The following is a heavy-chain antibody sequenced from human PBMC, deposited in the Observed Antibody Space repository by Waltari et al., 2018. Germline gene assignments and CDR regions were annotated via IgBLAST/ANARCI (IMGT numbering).Heavy chain of an antibody. CDR3: AHRPRIDPYGSGSFDY. CDR1: GFSLPTTVVG. J-gene: IGHJ4*02. V-gene: IGHV2-5*01. Sequence: QITLKESGPTLVKPTQTLTLTCTFSGFSLPTTVVGEGWIRQPPGKALECLALIDWNEDKRYSPSLKSRLTITKDTSKNQVVLTMTNMDPVDTATYYCAHRPRIDPYGSGSFDYWGQGTLVTVSS. CDR2: IDWNEDK. D-gene: IGHD3-10*01.